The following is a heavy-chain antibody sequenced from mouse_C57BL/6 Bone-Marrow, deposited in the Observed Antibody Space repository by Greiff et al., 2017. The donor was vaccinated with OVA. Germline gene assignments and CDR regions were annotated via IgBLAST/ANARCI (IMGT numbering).Heavy chain of an antibody. Sequence: EVMLVESGGGLVKPGGSLKLSCAASGFTFSSYAMSWVRQTPEKRLEWVATISDGGSYTYYPDNVKGRFTISRDNAKNNLYLQMSHLKSEDTAMYYCARTGKRPYWYFDVWGTGTTVTVSS. J-gene: IGHJ1*03. CDR2: ISDGGSYT. CDR3: ARTGKRPYWYFDV. CDR1: GFTFSSYA. V-gene: IGHV5-4*03.